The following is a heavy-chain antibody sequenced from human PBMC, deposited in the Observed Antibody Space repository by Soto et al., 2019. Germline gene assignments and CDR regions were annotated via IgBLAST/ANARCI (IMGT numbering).Heavy chain of an antibody. Sequence: SETLSLTCTFSGGSIXSYYWSWIRQPPGKGLEWIGYIYYSGSTNYNPSLKSRVTISVDTSKNQFSLKLSSVTAADTAVYYCARHLQSKWLVHEWFDPWGQGTLVTVSS. CDR2: IYYSGST. J-gene: IGHJ5*02. CDR1: GGSIXSYY. D-gene: IGHD6-19*01. CDR3: ARHLQSKWLVHEWFDP. V-gene: IGHV4-59*08.